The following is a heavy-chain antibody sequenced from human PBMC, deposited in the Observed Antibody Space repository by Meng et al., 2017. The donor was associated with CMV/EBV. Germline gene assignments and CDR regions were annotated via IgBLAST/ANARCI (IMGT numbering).Heavy chain of an antibody. Sequence: GESLKISCAASGFTFSSYAMHWVRQAPGKGLEWVAVISYDGSNKYYADSVKGRFTISRDNAKNTPYLQMNSLRAEDTAVYYCARAGKDWVGRTVYYDYWGQGTLVTVSS. CDR3: ARAGKDWVGRTVYYDY. D-gene: IGHD2-15*01. CDR1: GFTFSSYA. CDR2: ISYDGSNK. V-gene: IGHV3-30-3*01. J-gene: IGHJ4*02.